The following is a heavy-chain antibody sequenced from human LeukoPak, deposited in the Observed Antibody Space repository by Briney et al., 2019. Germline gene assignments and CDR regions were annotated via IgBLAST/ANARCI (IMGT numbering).Heavy chain of an antibody. Sequence: PSETLSLTCTVSGVSINSSSYYWAWIRQPPGKGLEWIGTIYYSGSTYYSPSLKSRVTTSVDTSRNQFSLKLSSVTAADTAVYYCARGLWAAAGTVLWGQGTLVTVSS. D-gene: IGHD6-13*01. CDR2: IYYSGST. CDR1: GVSINSSSYY. CDR3: ARGLWAAAGTVL. J-gene: IGHJ4*02. V-gene: IGHV4-39*01.